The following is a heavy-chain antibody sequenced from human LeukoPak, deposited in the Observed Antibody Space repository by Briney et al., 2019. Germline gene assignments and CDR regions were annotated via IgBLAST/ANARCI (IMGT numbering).Heavy chain of an antibody. J-gene: IGHJ6*03. CDR1: GYTFSNYG. CDR3: ARRGVHAFSYSSGLRGLDYYYYMDV. D-gene: IGHD6-25*01. V-gene: IGHV1-18*01. CDR2: IRGDNGNT. Sequence: ASVKVSCKASGYTFSNYGISWVRQAPGQGLEWVGWIRGDNGNTNYAQKLQGRVTMTTDTSTSTAYMELRSLRSDDTAVYYCARRGVHAFSYSSGLRGLDYYYYMDVWGKGTTVTVSS.